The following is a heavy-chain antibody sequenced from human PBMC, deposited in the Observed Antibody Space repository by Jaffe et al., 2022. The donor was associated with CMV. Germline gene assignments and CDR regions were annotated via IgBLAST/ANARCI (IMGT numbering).Heavy chain of an antibody. D-gene: IGHD3-10*01. CDR1: GFTFSSYG. Sequence: QVQLVESGGGVVQPGRSLRLSCAASGFTFSSYGMHWVRQAPGKGLEWVAVIWYDGSNKYYADSVKGRFTISRDNSKNTLYLQMNSLRAEDTAVYYCARDRYGSGSYSYSDYWGQGTLVTVSS. CDR2: IWYDGSNK. V-gene: IGHV3-33*08. CDR3: ARDRYGSGSYSYSDY. J-gene: IGHJ4*02.